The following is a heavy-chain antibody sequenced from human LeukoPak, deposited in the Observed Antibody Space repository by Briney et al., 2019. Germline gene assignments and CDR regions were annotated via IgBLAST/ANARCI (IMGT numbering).Heavy chain of an antibody. Sequence: PGGSLRLSCAASGFTVSSNYMSWVRQAPGKGLEWVSLIYSGGSTYYADSVKGRFTISRDNSKNTVYLQMNSLRAEDTAVYYCAGGHYGSGIHQGAFDIWGQGTIVTVSS. CDR1: GFTVSSNY. CDR2: IYSGGST. CDR3: AGGHYGSGIHQGAFDI. V-gene: IGHV3-53*01. J-gene: IGHJ3*02. D-gene: IGHD3-10*01.